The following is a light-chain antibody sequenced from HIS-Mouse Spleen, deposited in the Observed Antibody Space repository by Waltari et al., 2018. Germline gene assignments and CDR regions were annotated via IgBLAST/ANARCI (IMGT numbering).Light chain of an antibody. J-gene: IGLJ3*02. Sequence: QSALTQPRSVSGSPGQSVTISCTGTSSDVGGYNHVSWYQQHPGKAPKLMLYDVSKRPSGVPDRFSGSKSGNPASLTISGLQAEDEADYYCCSYAGSYTWVFGGGTKLTVL. CDR2: DVS. CDR1: SSDVGGYNH. CDR3: CSYAGSYTWV. V-gene: IGLV2-11*01.